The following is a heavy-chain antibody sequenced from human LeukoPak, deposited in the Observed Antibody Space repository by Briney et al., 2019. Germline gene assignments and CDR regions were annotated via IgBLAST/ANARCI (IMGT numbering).Heavy chain of an antibody. J-gene: IGHJ6*02. Sequence: ESSETLSLTCAVYGGSFSGYYWSWIRQPPGKGLEWIGEIYHSGSTNYNPSLKSRVTISVDKSKNQFSLKLSSVTAADTAVYYCARDLAGNNGMDVWGQGTTVTVSS. V-gene: IGHV4-34*01. CDR3: ARDLAGNNGMDV. D-gene: IGHD6-19*01. CDR1: GGSFSGYY. CDR2: IYHSGST.